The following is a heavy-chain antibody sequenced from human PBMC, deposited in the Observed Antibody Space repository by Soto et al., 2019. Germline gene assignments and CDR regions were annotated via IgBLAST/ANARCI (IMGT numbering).Heavy chain of an antibody. CDR2: MYYSGST. Sequence: PSETLSLTCTVSGGFISSSNNYWGWIRQPPGKGLEWIGSMYYSGSTYYNPSLKSRVTISADLSKNQISLKLTSVTAADTAVYYCARQLVQYYYDSSGYPDYWGQGTQVTVSS. V-gene: IGHV4-39*01. CDR3: ARQLVQYYYDSSGYPDY. J-gene: IGHJ4*02. D-gene: IGHD3-22*01. CDR1: GGFISSSNNY.